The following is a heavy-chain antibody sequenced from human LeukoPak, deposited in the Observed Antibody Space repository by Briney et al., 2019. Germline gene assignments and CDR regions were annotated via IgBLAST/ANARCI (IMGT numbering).Heavy chain of an antibody. D-gene: IGHD4-17*01. Sequence: ASVKVSCKATGYTFTSYDINWVRQASGQGLEWMGWMNPNSGNTGYAQKFQGRVTMTRNTSISTAYMELSSLRSEDTAVYYCARLQYGDYGHDAFDIWGQGTMVTVSS. CDR1: GYTFTSYD. J-gene: IGHJ3*02. CDR2: MNPNSGNT. CDR3: ARLQYGDYGHDAFDI. V-gene: IGHV1-8*01.